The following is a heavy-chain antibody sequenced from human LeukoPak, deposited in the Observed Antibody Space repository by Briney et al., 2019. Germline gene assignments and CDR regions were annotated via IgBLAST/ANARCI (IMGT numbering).Heavy chain of an antibody. V-gene: IGHV3-48*01. CDR1: GFTFSNYG. J-gene: IGHJ4*02. Sequence: GGSLRLSCAASGFTFSNYGMSWVRQAPGKGLEWVSYISSSSSTIYYADSVKGRFTISRDNSKNTLYLQMNSLRAEDTAVYYCARDPGYGSGTYYEGYWGQGTLVTVSS. CDR2: ISSSSSTI. D-gene: IGHD3-10*01. CDR3: ARDPGYGSGTYYEGY.